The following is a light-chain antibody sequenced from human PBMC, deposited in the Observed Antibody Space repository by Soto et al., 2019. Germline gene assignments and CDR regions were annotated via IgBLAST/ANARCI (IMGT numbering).Light chain of an antibody. V-gene: IGKV1-39*01. CDR1: QNIRNY. J-gene: IGKJ2*01. CDR3: QQIHSTSSYT. Sequence: DIQMTQSPSSLSASVGDRVTITCRASQNIRNYLNWYQQRPGKTPNLLVYAASNLRGGVPSRFSGSGSVTVFTLTINSLHPEDFATYYCQQIHSTSSYTFGQGTRVDIK. CDR2: AAS.